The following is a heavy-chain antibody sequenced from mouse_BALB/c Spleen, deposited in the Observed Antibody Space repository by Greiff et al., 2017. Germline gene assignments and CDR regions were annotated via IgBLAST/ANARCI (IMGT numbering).Heavy chain of an antibody. CDR3: ARGRDYYRYDYAMDY. CDR2: ISSGGST. Sequence: DVKLVESGGGLVKPGGSLKLSCAASGFTFSSYAMSWVRQTPEKRLEWVASISSGGSTYYPDSVKGRFTISRDNARNILYLQMSSLRSEDTAMYYCARGRDYYRYDYAMDYWGQGTSVTVSS. CDR1: GFTFSSYA. V-gene: IGHV5-6-5*01. J-gene: IGHJ4*01. D-gene: IGHD2-14*01.